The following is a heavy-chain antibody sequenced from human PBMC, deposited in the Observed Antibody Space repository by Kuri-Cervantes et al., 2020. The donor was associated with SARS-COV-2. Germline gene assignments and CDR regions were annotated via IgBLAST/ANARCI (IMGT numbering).Heavy chain of an antibody. J-gene: IGHJ3*02. CDR2: ISAYNGNT. CDR3: ARGEGAAPDLDAFDI. V-gene: IGHV1-18*01. CDR1: GYTFTSYG. D-gene: IGHD1-26*01. Sequence: ASVKVSCKASGYTFTSYGISWVRQAPGQGLEWMGWISAYNGNTNYAQKLQDRVTMTTDTSTSTAYMELRSLRSDDTAVYYCARGEGAAPDLDAFDIWGQGTMVTVSS.